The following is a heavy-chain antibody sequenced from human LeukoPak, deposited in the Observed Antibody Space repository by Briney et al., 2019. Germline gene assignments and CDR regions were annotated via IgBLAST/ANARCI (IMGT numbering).Heavy chain of an antibody. CDR1: GFTFSTYW. D-gene: IGHD2-15*01. V-gene: IGHV3-74*01. Sequence: GGSLRLSCAASGFTFSTYWMHWVRQAPGKGLVWVSRINSDETTTRYADSVKGRFTISRDNAKSTLYLEMNSLRAEDTAVYYCTRSGYCSGGNCNSHFDSWGQGTLVTVSS. CDR3: TRSGYCSGGNCNSHFDS. J-gene: IGHJ4*02. CDR2: INSDETTT.